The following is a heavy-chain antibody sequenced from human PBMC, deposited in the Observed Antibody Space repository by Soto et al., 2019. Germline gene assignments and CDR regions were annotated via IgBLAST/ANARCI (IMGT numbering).Heavy chain of an antibody. V-gene: IGHV1-69*01. Sequence: QGQLVQSGAEVKKPGSSVKVSCKASGGTFSSYAISWVRQAPGQGLKWMGGIIPIFGTANYAQKFQGRVTITAVESTSTAYMELSSLRSEDTAVYYCARGGGGGYGNWFDPWGQGTLVTVSS. D-gene: IGHD5-12*01. CDR3: ARGGGGGYGNWFDP. J-gene: IGHJ5*02. CDR1: GGTFSSYA. CDR2: IIPIFGTA.